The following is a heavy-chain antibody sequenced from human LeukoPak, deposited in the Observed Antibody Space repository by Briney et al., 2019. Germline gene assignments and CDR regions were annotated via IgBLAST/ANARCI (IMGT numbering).Heavy chain of an antibody. CDR3: ARGQVHDYVWGSYRYPFDY. V-gene: IGHV1-18*01. Sequence: ASVKVSCKASGHTFTSYGISWVRQAPGQGLEWMGWISAYNGNTNYAQKLQGRVTMTTDTSTSTAYMELWSLRSDDTAVYYCARGQVHDYVWGSYRYPFDYWGQGTLVTVSS. D-gene: IGHD3-16*02. CDR2: ISAYNGNT. CDR1: GHTFTSYG. J-gene: IGHJ4*02.